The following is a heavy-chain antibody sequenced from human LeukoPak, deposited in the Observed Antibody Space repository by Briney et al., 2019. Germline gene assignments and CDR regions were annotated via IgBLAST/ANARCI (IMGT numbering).Heavy chain of an antibody. V-gene: IGHV1-24*01. CDR2: FDPEDGET. J-gene: IGHJ3*02. CDR3: ATEYNVDTAMVGGYAFDI. D-gene: IGHD5-18*01. Sequence: GASVKVSCKVSGYTLTELSMHWVRQAPGKGLEWMGGFDPEDGETIYAQKFQGRVTMTEDTSTDTAYMELSSLRSEDTAVYYCATEYNVDTAMVGGYAFDIWGQGTIVTVSS. CDR1: GYTLTELS.